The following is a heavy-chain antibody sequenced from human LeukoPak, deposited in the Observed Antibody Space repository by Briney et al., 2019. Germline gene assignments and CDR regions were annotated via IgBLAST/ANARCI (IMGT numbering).Heavy chain of an antibody. CDR3: ARSRWLDAFDY. J-gene: IGHJ4*02. D-gene: IGHD6-19*01. V-gene: IGHV3-21*01. CDR1: GFTFSSYE. CDR2: ISSSSSYI. Sequence: GGSLRLSCAASGFTFSSYEMNWVRQAPGKGLEWVSSISSSSSYIHYADSVKGRFTISRDNAKNTLYLQMNSLRADDTAVYYCARSRWLDAFDYWGQGTLVTVSS.